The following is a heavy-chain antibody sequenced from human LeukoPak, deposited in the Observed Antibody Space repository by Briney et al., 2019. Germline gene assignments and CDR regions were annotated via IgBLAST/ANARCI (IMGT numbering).Heavy chain of an antibody. V-gene: IGHV3-23*01. CDR3: VKVLDLEHSSSWYGPFDY. CDR2: FSGSGAST. D-gene: IGHD6-13*01. Sequence: PGGSLRLSCAASGFTFNSYAMGWVRQAPGKGLEWVSSFSGSGASTYYADSVKGRFTISRDNSKNTLYLQMSSLRAEDTAVYYCVKVLDLEHSSSWYGPFDYWGQGTLVTVSS. J-gene: IGHJ4*02. CDR1: GFTFNSYA.